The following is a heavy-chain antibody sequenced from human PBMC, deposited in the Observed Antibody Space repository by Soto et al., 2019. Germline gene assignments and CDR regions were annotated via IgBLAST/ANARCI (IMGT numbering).Heavy chain of an antibody. CDR2: TYYRSKWYN. CDR1: GDSVSSNSAA. V-gene: IGHV6-1*01. CDR3: ARANEAAAGYYFDY. J-gene: IGHJ4*02. D-gene: IGHD6-13*01. Sequence: SQTLSLTCAISGDSVSSNSAAWNWIRQSPSRGLEWLGRTYYRSKWYNDYAVSVKSRITVNPDTSKNQFSLRLNSVTPEDTAVYYCARANEAAAGYYFDYWGQGTLATVSS.